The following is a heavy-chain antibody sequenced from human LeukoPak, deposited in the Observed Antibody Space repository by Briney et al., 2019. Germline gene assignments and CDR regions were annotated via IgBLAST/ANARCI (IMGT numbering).Heavy chain of an antibody. V-gene: IGHV3-30*03. CDR2: ISYDGSNK. D-gene: IGHD3-22*01. CDR1: GFTFSSYG. CDR3: ARAYYDSSGFPP. Sequence: GRSLRLSCAASGFTFSSYGMHWVRQAPGKGLEWVAVISYDGSNKYYADSVKGRFTISRDNSKNTLYLQMNSLRAEDTAVYYCARAYYDSSGFPPWGQGTLVTVSS. J-gene: IGHJ5*02.